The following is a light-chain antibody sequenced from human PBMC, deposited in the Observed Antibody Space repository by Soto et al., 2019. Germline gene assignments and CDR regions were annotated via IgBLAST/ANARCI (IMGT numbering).Light chain of an antibody. CDR2: AAS. J-gene: IGKJ2*01. CDR1: RDIGND. Sequence: AIQMTQSPSSLSASVGDRVTITCRASRDIGNDLGWYQQKPGKAPKHLIFAASNLQSGVPSRFSGGGSGTDFTLTISSLQPEDFATYYCQQSYRTPHTFGQGTKLETK. V-gene: IGKV1-6*01. CDR3: QQSYRTPHT.